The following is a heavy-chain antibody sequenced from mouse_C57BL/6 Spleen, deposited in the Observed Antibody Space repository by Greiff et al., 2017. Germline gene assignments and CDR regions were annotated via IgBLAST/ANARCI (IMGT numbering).Heavy chain of an antibody. CDR2: IYPRDGST. Sequence: VQLQQSDAELVKPGASVKISCKVSGYTFTDHTIHWMKQRPEQGLEWIGYIYPRDGSTKYNEKFKGKATLTADKSSSTAYMQLNSLTSEDSAVYFCAAIGPIYDGYSYYFDYWGQGTTLTVSS. D-gene: IGHD2-3*01. CDR1: GYTFTDHT. V-gene: IGHV1-78*01. J-gene: IGHJ2*01. CDR3: AAIGPIYDGYSYYFDY.